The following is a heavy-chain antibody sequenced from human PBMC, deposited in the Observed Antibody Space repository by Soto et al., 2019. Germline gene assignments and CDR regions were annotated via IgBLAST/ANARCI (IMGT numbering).Heavy chain of an antibody. D-gene: IGHD2-2*01. Sequence: SETLSLTCTVSGGSISSYYWSWIRQPPGKGLEWIGYIYYSGSTNYNPSLKSRVTISVDTSKNQFSLKLSSVTAADTAVYYCARFIVVVPAAMRGVGWFDPWGQGTLVTVSS. J-gene: IGHJ5*02. CDR2: IYYSGST. V-gene: IGHV4-59*08. CDR3: ARFIVVVPAAMRGVGWFDP. CDR1: GGSISSYY.